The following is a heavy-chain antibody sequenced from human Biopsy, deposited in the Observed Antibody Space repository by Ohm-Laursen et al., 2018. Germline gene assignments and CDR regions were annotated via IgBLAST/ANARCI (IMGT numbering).Heavy chain of an antibody. D-gene: IGHD3-9*01. CDR1: GFTFSIYS. Sequence: GSLRLSCTASGFTFSIYSMTWVRQAPGKWLEWVAGITGGGDRTYYADSVKGRFTISRDNSKNTLFLQMNSLRAEDTALYYCAKDGYYDILTGSPSDYWGQGTLVTVSS. CDR3: AKDGYYDILTGSPSDY. J-gene: IGHJ4*02. V-gene: IGHV3-23*01. CDR2: ITGGGDRT.